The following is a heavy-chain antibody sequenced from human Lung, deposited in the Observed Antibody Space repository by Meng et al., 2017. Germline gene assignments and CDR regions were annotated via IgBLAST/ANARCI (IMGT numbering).Heavy chain of an antibody. V-gene: IGHV3-15*01. J-gene: IGHJ4*02. CDR1: GFSFTDAW. CDR3: ATGAAAADH. Sequence: EVQVVEAGGGLGKPGGSLRLSCVASGFSFTDAWMSWVRQAPGKGLEWVGRIKSNSDGGTTDYAAPVKGRFTISRDDSKNTLYLQMNSLITEDTAVYFCATGAAAADHWGQGTLVTVSS. CDR2: IKSNSDGGTT. D-gene: IGHD6-13*01.